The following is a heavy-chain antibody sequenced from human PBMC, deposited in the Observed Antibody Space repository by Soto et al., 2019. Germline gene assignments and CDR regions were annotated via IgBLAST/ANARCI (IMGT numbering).Heavy chain of an antibody. CDR1: GGSISSYY. Sequence: SETLSLTCTVSGGSISSYYWSWIRQPPGKGLEWIGYIYYSGSTNYNPSLMSRVTISVDTSKNQFSLKLSSVTAADTAVYYCARGRIQLCYPFDYWAQGTLLTVSS. CDR2: IYYSGST. V-gene: IGHV4-59*01. J-gene: IGHJ4*02. CDR3: ARGRIQLCYPFDY. D-gene: IGHD5-18*01.